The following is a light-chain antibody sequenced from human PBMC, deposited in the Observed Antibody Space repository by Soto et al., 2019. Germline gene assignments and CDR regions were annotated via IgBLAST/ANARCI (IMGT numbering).Light chain of an antibody. CDR2: GAT. V-gene: IGKV3-20*01. CDR3: QQSYSSPPT. Sequence: EMVFTQSTGTLSLSHGERATLSCRASDSVHSSYVAWYQQTPGQTPRLLIHGATSRAPGVPDRFSGSRSGPDFTLTISSLQPEDFATYYCQQSYSSPPTFGQGTKVDIK. CDR1: DSVHSSY. J-gene: IGKJ1*01.